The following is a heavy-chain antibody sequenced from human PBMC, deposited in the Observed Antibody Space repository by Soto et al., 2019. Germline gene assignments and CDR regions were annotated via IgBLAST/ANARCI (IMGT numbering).Heavy chain of an antibody. J-gene: IGHJ4*02. D-gene: IGHD6-19*01. V-gene: IGHV2-70*01. CDR3: ARIGSSGWDLDY. Sequence: SGPTLVNPTQTLTLTCTFSGFSLSTSGMCVSWIRQPPGKALEWLALIDWDDDKYYSTSLKTRLTISKDTSKNQVVLTMTNMDTVDTATYYCARIGSSGWDLDYWGQGTLVAVSS. CDR2: IDWDDDK. CDR1: GFSLSTSGMC.